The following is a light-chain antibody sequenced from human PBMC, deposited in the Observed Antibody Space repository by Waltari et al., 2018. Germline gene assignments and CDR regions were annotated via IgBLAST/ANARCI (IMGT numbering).Light chain of an antibody. V-gene: IGLV1-36*01. J-gene: IGLJ3*02. Sequence: QSALNQEASVSGTVGQKVTLSCTGNNNNIGTYGVGWYQQISPVPPTVVMFGISLPSGIPDRFSDSKSGTTASLTISGLQPEDEGDYFCSTWDHSLNGRVFGGGTRLTVL. CDR1: NNNIGTYG. CDR2: GI. CDR3: STWDHSLNGRV.